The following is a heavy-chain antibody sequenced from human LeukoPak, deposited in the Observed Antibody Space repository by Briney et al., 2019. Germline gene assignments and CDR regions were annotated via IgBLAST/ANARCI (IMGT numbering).Heavy chain of an antibody. V-gene: IGHV4-61*02. J-gene: IGHJ3*02. CDR3: ARGPPKIVVVPVWDAAFDI. CDR2: IYTRGST. CDR1: GGSISSGSYY. Sequence: PSQTLSLTCTVSGGSISSGSYYWSWIRQPAGKGLEWIGRIYTRGSTNYNPSLKSRVTISVDTSKNQFSLKLSSVTAADTAVYYCARGPPKIVVVPVWDAAFDIWGQGTMVTVSS. D-gene: IGHD2-2*01.